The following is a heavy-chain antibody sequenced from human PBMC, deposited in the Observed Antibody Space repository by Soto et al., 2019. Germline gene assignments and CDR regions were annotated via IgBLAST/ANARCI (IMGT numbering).Heavy chain of an antibody. CDR3: ARRYDFWSGYLPGWFDP. CDR1: GGSISSSSYY. J-gene: IGHJ5*02. V-gene: IGHV4-39*01. CDR2: IYYSGST. Sequence: PSETLSLTCTVSGGSISSSSYYWGWIRQPPGKGLEWIGSIYYSGSTYYNPSLKSRVTISVDTSKNQFSLKLSSVTAAGTAVYYCARRYDFWSGYLPGWFDPWGQGTLVTVSS. D-gene: IGHD3-3*01.